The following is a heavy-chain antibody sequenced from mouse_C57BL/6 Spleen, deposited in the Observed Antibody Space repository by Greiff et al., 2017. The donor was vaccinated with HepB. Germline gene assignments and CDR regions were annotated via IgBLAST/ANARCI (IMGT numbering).Heavy chain of an antibody. Sequence: EVKLMESGPGLVKPSQSLSLTCSVTGYSITSGYYWNWIRQFPGNKLEWMGYISYDGSNNYNPSLKNRISITRDTSKNQFFLKLNSVTTEDTATYYCARGGHYDYDGGFAYWGQGTLVTVSA. D-gene: IGHD2-4*01. V-gene: IGHV3-6*01. CDR3: ARGGHYDYDGGFAY. J-gene: IGHJ3*01. CDR2: ISYDGSN. CDR1: GYSITSGYY.